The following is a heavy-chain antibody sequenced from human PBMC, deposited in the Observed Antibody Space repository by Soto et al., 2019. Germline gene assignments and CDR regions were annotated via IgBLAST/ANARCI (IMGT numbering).Heavy chain of an antibody. D-gene: IGHD3-22*01. CDR1: GGTFSSYA. V-gene: IGHV1-69*13. Sequence: ASVKVSCKASGGTFSSYAISWVRQAPGQGLEWMGGIIPIFGTANYAQKFQGRVTITADESTSTAYMELSSLRSEDTAVYYCASSGYYDSSGYPPWPFDYWGPGTLLTVSS. CDR3: ASSGYYDSSGYPPWPFDY. CDR2: IIPIFGTA. J-gene: IGHJ4*02.